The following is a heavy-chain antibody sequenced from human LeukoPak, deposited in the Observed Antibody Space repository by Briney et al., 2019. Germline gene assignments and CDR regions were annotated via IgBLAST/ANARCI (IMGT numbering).Heavy chain of an antibody. J-gene: IGHJ4*02. V-gene: IGHV3-7*01. D-gene: IGHD6-19*01. Sequence: PGGSLRLSCAASGFTFSGYWMTWVRQAPGKGLEWVANTNEDGSVRQYADSVRGRFTISRDNAKNTVYLQMNSLRAEDTAVYYCARWYSSVWYSDYWGQGTLVTVSS. CDR3: ARWYSSVWYSDY. CDR2: TNEDGSVR. CDR1: GFTFSGYW.